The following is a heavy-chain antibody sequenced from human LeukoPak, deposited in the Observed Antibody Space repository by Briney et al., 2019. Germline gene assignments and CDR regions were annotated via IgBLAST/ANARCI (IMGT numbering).Heavy chain of an antibody. D-gene: IGHD1-26*01. Sequence: PGGSLRLSCAASGFTFSSYGMHWVRQAPGKGLEWVAVIWYDGSNKYYADSVKGRFTISRDNSKNTLYLKMNSLRAEDTAVYYCAKTPFGGSYFLDYWGQGTLVTVSS. V-gene: IGHV3-33*06. CDR3: AKTPFGGSYFLDY. J-gene: IGHJ4*02. CDR2: IWYDGSNK. CDR1: GFTFSSYG.